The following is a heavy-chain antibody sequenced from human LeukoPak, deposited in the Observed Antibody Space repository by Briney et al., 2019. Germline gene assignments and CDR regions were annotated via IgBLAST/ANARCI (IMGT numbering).Heavy chain of an antibody. V-gene: IGHV1-2*02. CDR1: GYTFSGHY. Sequence: GASVKVSCKTSGYTFSGHYMHWVRQAPGQGLEWMGWINPKSGATNYAQKFRGRVTMTMETSISTAYMDLSGLRSDDTAVYYCARDEGLGFGDLLFDQWGQGTLVTVSS. CDR2: INPKSGAT. J-gene: IGHJ4*02. D-gene: IGHD3-10*01. CDR3: ARDEGLGFGDLLFDQ.